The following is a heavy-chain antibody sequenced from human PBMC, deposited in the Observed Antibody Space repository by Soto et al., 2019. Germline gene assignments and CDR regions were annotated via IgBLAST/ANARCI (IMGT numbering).Heavy chain of an antibody. CDR3: AREAYARADY. J-gene: IGHJ4*02. Sequence: PETLSLTGSVSGYSISSGDHWGWGRRPPGRGVGWVASILHSGTTYYNASLKSRVTITVETSKNQFSLNLRSVTAADTAVYYCAREAYARADYWGQGTLVTVSS. CDR1: GYSISSGDH. V-gene: IGHV4-38-2*02. CDR2: ILHSGTT. D-gene: IGHD3-10*02.